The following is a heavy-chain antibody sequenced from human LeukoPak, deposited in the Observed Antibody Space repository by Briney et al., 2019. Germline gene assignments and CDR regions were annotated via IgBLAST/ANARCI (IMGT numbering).Heavy chain of an antibody. D-gene: IGHD4-11*01. CDR1: GFTFSSYA. J-gene: IGHJ4*02. Sequence: TGGSLRLSSAASGFTFSSYAMSWVRQAPGKGLEWVSAISGSGGSTYYADSVKGRFTISRDNSKNTLYLQMNSLRAEDTAVYYCAKDLGYSNYGSVLAYFDYWGQGTLVTVSS. V-gene: IGHV3-23*01. CDR3: AKDLGYSNYGSVLAYFDY. CDR2: ISGSGGST.